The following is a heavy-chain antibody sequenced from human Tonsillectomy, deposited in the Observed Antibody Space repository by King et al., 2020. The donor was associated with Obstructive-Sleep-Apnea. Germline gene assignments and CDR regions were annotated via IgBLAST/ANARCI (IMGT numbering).Heavy chain of an antibody. V-gene: IGHV4-59*01. Sequence: QLQESGPGLVKPSETLSLTCTVSGGSISSYYWSWIRQPPGKGLEWIGYIYYSGSTNYNPSLKSRVTISVDTSKNQFSLKLSSVTAADTDVYYCARDLIPGTSYFDYWGQGTLVTVSS. CDR3: ARDLIPGTSYFDY. D-gene: IGHD1/OR15-1a*01. CDR2: IYYSGST. CDR1: GGSISSYY. J-gene: IGHJ4*02.